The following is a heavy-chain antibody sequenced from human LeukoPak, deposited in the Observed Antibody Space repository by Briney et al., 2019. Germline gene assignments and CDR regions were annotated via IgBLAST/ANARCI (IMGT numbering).Heavy chain of an antibody. Sequence: NPSETLSLTCTVSGGSISSGSYYWSWIRQPAGKGLEWIERIYTSGSTNYNPSLKSRATISVDTSKNQFSLKLSSVTAADTAVYYCARADYDILTGHPLPFDYWGQGTLVTVSS. D-gene: IGHD3-9*01. V-gene: IGHV4-61*02. CDR2: IYTSGST. CDR1: GGSISSGSYY. J-gene: IGHJ4*02. CDR3: ARADYDILTGHPLPFDY.